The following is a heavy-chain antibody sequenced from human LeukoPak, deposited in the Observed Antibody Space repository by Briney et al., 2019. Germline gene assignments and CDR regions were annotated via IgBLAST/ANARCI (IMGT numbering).Heavy chain of an antibody. CDR3: ARDGVYCTNGVCYTVNWFDP. J-gene: IGHJ5*02. V-gene: IGHV1-2*02. CDR1: GYTFTGYY. CDR2: VNPNSGGT. Sequence: GASVKVSCKASGYTFTGYYMHWVRQAPGQGLEWMGWVNPNSGGTNYAQKFQGRVTMTRDTSISTAYMEPSRLRSDDTAVYYCARDGVYCTNGVCYTVNWFDPWGQGTLVTVSS. D-gene: IGHD2-8*01.